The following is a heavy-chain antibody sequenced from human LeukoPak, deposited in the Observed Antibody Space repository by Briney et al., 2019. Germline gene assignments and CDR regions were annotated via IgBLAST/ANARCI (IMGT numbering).Heavy chain of an antibody. CDR1: GGSMSSYY. V-gene: IGHV4-59*12. D-gene: IGHD3-9*01. J-gene: IGHJ5*02. CDR3: ARGRYFDWLLYGGRSEDWFDP. CDR2: IYYSGST. Sequence: SETLSLTCTVSGGSMSSYYWSWIRQPPGKGLEWIGYIYYSGSTSYNPSLKSRVTISVDTSKNQFSLKLSSVTAADTAVYYCARGRYFDWLLYGGRSEDWFDPWGQGTLVTVSS.